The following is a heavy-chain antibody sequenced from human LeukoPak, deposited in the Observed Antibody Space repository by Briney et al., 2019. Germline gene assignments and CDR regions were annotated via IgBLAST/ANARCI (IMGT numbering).Heavy chain of an antibody. J-gene: IGHJ6*02. CDR3: AGRLDYGDYRPASYYYGMDV. V-gene: IGHV1-2*02. CDR1: GYTFTGYY. D-gene: IGHD4-17*01. Sequence: GASVKVSCKASGYTFTGYYMHWVRQAPGQGVEGRGWINPNSGGTNYAQKFQGGVTMTRDTSISTAYMELSRLRSDDTAVYYCAGRLDYGDYRPASYYYGMDVWGQGTTVTVSS. CDR2: INPNSGGT.